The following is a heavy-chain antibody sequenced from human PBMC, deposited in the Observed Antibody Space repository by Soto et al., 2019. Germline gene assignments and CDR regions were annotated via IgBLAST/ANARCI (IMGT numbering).Heavy chain of an antibody. CDR3: ARSFYYGSGSYYWFDP. CDR2: IYPGDSDT. D-gene: IGHD3-10*01. Sequence: GESLKISCKGSGYSFTSYWIGWVRQMPGKGLEWMGIIYPGDSDTRYSPSFQGQVTISADKSISTAYLQWSSLKASDTAMYYCARSFYYGSGSYYWFDPWGQGTLVTVSS. CDR1: GYSFTSYW. J-gene: IGHJ5*02. V-gene: IGHV5-51*01.